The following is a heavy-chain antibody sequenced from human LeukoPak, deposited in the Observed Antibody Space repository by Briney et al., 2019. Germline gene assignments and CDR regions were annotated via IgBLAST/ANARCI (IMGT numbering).Heavy chain of an antibody. V-gene: IGHV1-2*02. CDR1: GYTFTGYY. CDR2: INPNSGGT. J-gene: IGHJ5*02. D-gene: IGHD2-15*01. CDR3: ARGDCSVSGCHGGNWFDP. Sequence: ASVKVSCKASGYTFTGYYIHWVRQAPGQGVKWMGWINPNSGGTNYAQSFQGRVTMTRDTSSSTAHMELSRLRSDDTAVYYCARGDCSVSGCHGGNWFDPWGQGTLVTVSS.